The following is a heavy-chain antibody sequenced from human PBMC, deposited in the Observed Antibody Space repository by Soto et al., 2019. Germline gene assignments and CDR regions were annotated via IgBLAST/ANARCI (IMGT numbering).Heavy chain of an antibody. D-gene: IGHD1-1*01. V-gene: IGHV3-74*01. CDR2: INDYGSTI. Sequence: GGSLRLSGAASGFTLGNYWIHWVRQAPWKGLVWVSRINDYGSTINYAESVEGRFIISRDDAKSEVYLQMNNLRAEESAVYYCVRGGLEPFDYCGQHALVTVCS. CDR1: GFTLGNYW. J-gene: IGHJ4*02. CDR3: VRGGLEPFDY.